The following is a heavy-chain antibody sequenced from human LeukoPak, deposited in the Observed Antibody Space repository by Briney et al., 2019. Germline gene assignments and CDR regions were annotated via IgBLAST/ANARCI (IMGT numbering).Heavy chain of an antibody. V-gene: IGHV1-46*01. J-gene: IGHJ4*02. CDR2: INPSGGST. CDR3: ARVGYSNYGIHPPDDY. CDR1: GYTFTSYY. Sequence: ASVKVSCKASGYTFTSYYMHWVRQAPGQGLEWMGIINPSGGSTSYAQKFQGRVTMTRDTSTSTVYMELSSLRSEDTAVYYCARVGYSNYGIHPPDDYWGQGTLVTVSS. D-gene: IGHD4-11*01.